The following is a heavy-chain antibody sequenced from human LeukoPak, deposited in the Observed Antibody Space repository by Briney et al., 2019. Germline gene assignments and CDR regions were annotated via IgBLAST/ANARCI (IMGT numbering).Heavy chain of an antibody. Sequence: PGGSLRLSCAASEFTFSTSAMHWVRQAPGKGLEWVAAISYDGTTKYYAESVKGRFTISRDNSENTLYLQMNSLRVEDTAVYYCAREDTAMVTGACFDYWGQGTLVTVSS. J-gene: IGHJ4*02. CDR2: ISYDGTTK. CDR1: EFTFSTSA. D-gene: IGHD5-18*01. V-gene: IGHV3-30*04. CDR3: AREDTAMVTGACFDY.